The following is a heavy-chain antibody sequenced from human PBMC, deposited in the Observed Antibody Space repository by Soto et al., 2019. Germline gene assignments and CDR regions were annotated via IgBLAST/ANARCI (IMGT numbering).Heavy chain of an antibody. CDR1: GGSITNYY. J-gene: IGHJ6*02. V-gene: IGHV4-59*08. CDR3: ARHGFGPLHGLVDV. D-gene: IGHD3-10*01. CDR2: INYDCYF. Sequence: QVQLQESGPGLVKPSETLSLTCTVSGGSITNYYCSWFRQPPGKGLEWIGYINYDCYFAYNLSLKRRVTLSMDTSKTQFSLRLESVTATDTAVYYCARHGFGPLHGLVDVWGQGTTVIVSS.